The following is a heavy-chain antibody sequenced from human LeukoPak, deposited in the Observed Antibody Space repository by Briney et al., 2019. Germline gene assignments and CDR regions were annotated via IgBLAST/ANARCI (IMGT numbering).Heavy chain of an antibody. V-gene: IGHV1-2*02. CDR3: ARTSGMDV. Sequence: GASVKVSCKASGYTFTGYYMHWVRQAPGQGLEWVGWVNPNSGGTNYAQKFQGRVTMTRDTSISTAYMELSRLRSDDTAVDYCARTSGMDVWGQGTTVTVSS. J-gene: IGHJ6*02. CDR2: VNPNSGGT. CDR1: GYTFTGYY.